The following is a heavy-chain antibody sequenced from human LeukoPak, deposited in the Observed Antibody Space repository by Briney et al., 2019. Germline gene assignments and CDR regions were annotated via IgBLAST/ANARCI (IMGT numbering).Heavy chain of an antibody. V-gene: IGHV3-48*03. CDR2: ISSAGGTI. CDR3: AGDSGHSRQLDY. J-gene: IGHJ4*02. Sequence: GSLRLSCAVSGFTFSSYEMNWVRQAPGKGLEWVSYISSAGGTIYYADSVKGRFTISRDNAKNSLFLQMNSLRAEDTAVYYCAGDSGHSRQLDYWGQGTLVTVSS. CDR1: GFTFSSYE. D-gene: IGHD5-18*01.